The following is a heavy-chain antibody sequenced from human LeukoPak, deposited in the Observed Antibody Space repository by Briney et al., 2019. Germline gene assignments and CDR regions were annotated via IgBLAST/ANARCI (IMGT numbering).Heavy chain of an antibody. J-gene: IGHJ3*02. CDR2: IYTSGST. Sequence: PSETLSLTCTVSGGSISSYYGSWIRHPAGKGLEWIGRIYTSGSTNYNPSLKSRVTISVDKSKNQFSLKLSSVTAADTAVYYCAREYSSGWSAAFDIWGQGTMVTVAS. CDR1: GGSISSYY. CDR3: AREYSSGWSAAFDI. V-gene: IGHV4-4*07. D-gene: IGHD6-19*01.